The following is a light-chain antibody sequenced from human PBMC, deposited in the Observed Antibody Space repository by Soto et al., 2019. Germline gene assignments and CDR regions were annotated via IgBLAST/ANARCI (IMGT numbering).Light chain of an antibody. V-gene: IGKV3-11*01. CDR3: QHYVERSPIT. CDR1: QSVTTY. Sequence: EIVLTQSPATLSLSPGERATLSCRASQSVTTYLAWYQQKPGQAPRLLIYHTSNRAAGIPARFSGSGSGTDFTLTISRLEPEDFALYYCQHYVERSPITFGQGTKVDIK. CDR2: HTS. J-gene: IGKJ1*01.